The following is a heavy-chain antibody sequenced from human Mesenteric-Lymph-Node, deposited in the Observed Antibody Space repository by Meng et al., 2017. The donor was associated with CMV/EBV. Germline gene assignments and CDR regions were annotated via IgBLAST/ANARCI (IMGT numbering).Heavy chain of an antibody. J-gene: IGHJ4*02. CDR3: GRGQSPDIFDY. CDR2: VYYSGST. CDR1: GGSISTYF. Sequence: GSLRLSCTVSGGSISTYFWIWIRQPPGKGLEYIGYVYYSGSTNYNPSLKSRVTISVDTSKNEFSLRLSSVTAADTAVYFCGRGQSPDIFDYWGQGTLVTVSS. D-gene: IGHD2-15*01. V-gene: IGHV4-59*01.